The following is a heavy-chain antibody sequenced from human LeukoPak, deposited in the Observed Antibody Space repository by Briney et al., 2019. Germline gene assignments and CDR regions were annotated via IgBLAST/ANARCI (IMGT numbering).Heavy chain of an antibody. J-gene: IGHJ4*02. D-gene: IGHD1-26*01. Sequence: PSETLSLTCTVSGGSISSYYWSWIRQPPGKGLEWIGYIYYSGGTNYNPSLKSRVTISVDTSKNQFSLKLSSVTAADTAVYYCARYSGSYLSFDYWGQGTLVTVSS. CDR1: GGSISSYY. V-gene: IGHV4-59*01. CDR3: ARYSGSYLSFDY. CDR2: IYYSGGT.